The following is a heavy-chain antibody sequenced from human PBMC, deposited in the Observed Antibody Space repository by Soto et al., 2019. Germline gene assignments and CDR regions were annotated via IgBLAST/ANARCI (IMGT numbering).Heavy chain of an antibody. J-gene: IGHJ6*02. CDR1: GYTFTVYY. CDR2: INPNSGGT. CDR3: ARARAYGMDV. V-gene: IGHV1-2*02. Sequence: ASVKGSCKAAGYTFTVYYMHWVRQATGQGLEWMGWINPNSGGTNYAQKFQGRVTMTRDTSISTAYMELSRLRSDDTAVYYCARARAYGMDVWGQGTTVTVSS.